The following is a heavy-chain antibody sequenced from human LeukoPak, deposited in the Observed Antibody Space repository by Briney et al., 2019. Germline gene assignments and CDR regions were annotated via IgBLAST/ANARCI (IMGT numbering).Heavy chain of an antibody. CDR1: GGSISSSKW. CDR3: ARGDSSGYPDY. V-gene: IGHV4-4*02. D-gene: IGHD3-22*01. J-gene: IGHJ4*02. Sequence: SGTLSLTCAVSGGSISSSKWWSWVRQPPGKGLEWIGETYHTGSTNYNPSLKSRDTISVDKSKDQFSLKLTSVTAADTAVYYCARGDSSGYPDYWGQGSLVTVSS. CDR2: TYHTGST.